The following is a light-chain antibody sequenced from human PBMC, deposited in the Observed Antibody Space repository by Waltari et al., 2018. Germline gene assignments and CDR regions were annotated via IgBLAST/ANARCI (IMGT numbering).Light chain of an antibody. J-gene: IGLJ1*01. CDR1: KMGDNY. CDR2: QNN. V-gene: IGLV3-1*01. Sequence: SYEVTQPPSVSVSPGQTVSITCSGDKMGDNYVTWYQQKPGQSPVLVIFQNNKRPSGIPERFSGANSGKTATLTIGGTRTIDEADYYCQAWDNSKGVFGPGTQVTVL. CDR3: QAWDNSKGV.